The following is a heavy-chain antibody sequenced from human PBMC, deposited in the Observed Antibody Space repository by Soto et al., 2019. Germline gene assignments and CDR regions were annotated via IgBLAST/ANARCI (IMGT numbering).Heavy chain of an antibody. D-gene: IGHD5-18*01. V-gene: IGHV3-11*06. J-gene: IGHJ4*02. CDR2: ISSSSSYT. CDR3: ARDKGYSYGSFDY. CDR1: GFTFSDYY. Sequence: PGGSLRLSCAASGFTFSDYYMSWIRQAPGKGLEWVSYISSSSSYTNYADSVKGRFTISRDSAKNSLYLQMNSLRAEDTAVYYCARDKGYSYGSFDYWGQGTLVTVSS.